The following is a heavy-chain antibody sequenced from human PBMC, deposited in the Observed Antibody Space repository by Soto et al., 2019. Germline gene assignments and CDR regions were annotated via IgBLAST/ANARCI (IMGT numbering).Heavy chain of an antibody. CDR3: ARPYVEVAVNDAFDI. Sequence: EVQLLESGGGLVQPGGSLRLSCAASGFTFSTYALTWVRQAPGKWLEWVSSIGTHADTTYYVDSVKGRFSISRDNSKNTVYLQMSSLSAEDTAVYYCARPYVEVAVNDAFDIWGRGTMVTVSS. CDR1: GFTFSTYA. J-gene: IGHJ3*02. V-gene: IGHV3-23*01. D-gene: IGHD3-16*01. CDR2: IGTHADTT.